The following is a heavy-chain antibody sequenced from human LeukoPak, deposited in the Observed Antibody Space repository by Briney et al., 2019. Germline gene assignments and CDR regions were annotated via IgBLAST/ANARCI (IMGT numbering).Heavy chain of an antibody. CDR3: ARASGYSGYDPFDF. CDR1: GVTVSSNY. D-gene: IGHD5-12*01. CDR2: IYTGGDT. V-gene: IGHV3-53*01. J-gene: IGHJ4*02. Sequence: GGSLRLSCAASGVTVSSNYMSWGRQAPGKGLEWVSVIYTGGDTYYADSVKGRFSISRDNSKNTLYLQMNTLRAEDTAVYYCARASGYSGYDPFDFWGQGTLVTVSS.